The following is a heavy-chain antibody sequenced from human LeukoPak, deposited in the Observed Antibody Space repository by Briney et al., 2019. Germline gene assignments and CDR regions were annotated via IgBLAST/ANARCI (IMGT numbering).Heavy chain of an antibody. Sequence: GASVRVSCKASGYTFTRYGMTWVRQAPGQGLEWMGWISGYNGNTNYAQKFQGRVTITTDESTSTAYMELSSLRSEDTAVYYCARELGIRRPFDYWGQGTLVTVSS. CDR3: ARELGIRRPFDY. CDR1: GYTFTRYG. D-gene: IGHD7-27*01. V-gene: IGHV1-18*01. CDR2: ISGYNGNT. J-gene: IGHJ4*02.